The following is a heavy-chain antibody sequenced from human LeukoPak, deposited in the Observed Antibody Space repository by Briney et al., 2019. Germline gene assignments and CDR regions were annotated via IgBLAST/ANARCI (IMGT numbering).Heavy chain of an antibody. D-gene: IGHD1-26*01. CDR1: GYSISSGYY. CDR3: ATLNWDDGEVSGFDH. CDR2: IKKDETEI. J-gene: IGHJ5*02. Sequence: ETLSLTCTVSGYSISSGYYWGWIRQPPGKGLEWVANIKKDETEIYYADSVKGRFTISRDNAKRSLYLQMNVLRVEDTAVYYCATLNWDDGEVSGFDHWGQGIMVTVSS. V-gene: IGHV3-7*01.